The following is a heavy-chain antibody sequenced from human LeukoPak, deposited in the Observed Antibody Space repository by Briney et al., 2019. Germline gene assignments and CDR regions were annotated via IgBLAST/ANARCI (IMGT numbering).Heavy chain of an antibody. V-gene: IGHV3-30*02. CDR3: TKGDESDY. CDR1: GLTFSSYG. J-gene: IGHJ4*02. Sequence: PGGSLRLSCAASGLTFSSYGMNWVRQAPDKGLEWVAFIRFDGSNKQYAESVKGRFTISRANSNNTLYLQMNRLRAEDTAVYYCTKGDESDYWGQGTLVTVSA. CDR2: IRFDGSNK.